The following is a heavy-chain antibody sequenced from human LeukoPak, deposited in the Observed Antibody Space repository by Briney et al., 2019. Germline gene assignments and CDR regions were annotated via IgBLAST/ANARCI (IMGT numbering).Heavy chain of an antibody. CDR1: GGSLNNDY. CDR2: IHFGGTT. CDR3: VRDNESAYKRGYGRFFYYMDK. V-gene: IGHV4-4*07. Sequence: PSETLSPTCTVSGGSLNNDYFTWIRQPAGKGLEWIGRIHFGGTTNYNPSFGSRLTLSIDTSKKEISLRLTSVTAADTALYYCVRDNESAYKRGYGRFFYYMDKWGKGTTVIVSS. D-gene: IGHD5-18*01. J-gene: IGHJ6*03.